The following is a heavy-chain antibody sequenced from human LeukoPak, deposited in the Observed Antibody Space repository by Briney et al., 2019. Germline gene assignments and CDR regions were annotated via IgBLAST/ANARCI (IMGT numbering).Heavy chain of an antibody. CDR2: IYYCGNT. CDR1: GCSISIYY. V-gene: IGHV4-59*01. Sequence: SETLSLTCTVSGCSISIYYWSWIRQPPGKGLEWIGYIYYCGNTNYNPSLKGRVTISVDTSKNQFSLTLSSVTAADTAVYYCARLTTVTPRTAFDIWGQGTLVTVSS. CDR3: ARLTTVTPRTAFDI. D-gene: IGHD4-17*01. J-gene: IGHJ3*02.